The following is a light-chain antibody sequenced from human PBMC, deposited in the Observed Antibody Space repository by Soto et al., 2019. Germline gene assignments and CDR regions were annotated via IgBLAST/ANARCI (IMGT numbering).Light chain of an antibody. J-gene: IGLJ1*01. CDR1: SSDVGSYNL. CDR3: CSYEVSGLYA. Sequence: QSALTQPASVSGSPGQSITIYCTGTSSDVGSYNLVAWFQHHPGKAPKLMIYEGSRRPSGISNRFSGSKSGNAASLTISGPQVGEEAVYYCCSYEVSGLYAFGKGTKVPV. V-gene: IGLV2-23*01. CDR2: EGS.